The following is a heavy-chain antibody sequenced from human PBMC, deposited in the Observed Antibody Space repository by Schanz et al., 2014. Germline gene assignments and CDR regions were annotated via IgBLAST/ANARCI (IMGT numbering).Heavy chain of an antibody. CDR1: GFTFSSYA. V-gene: IGHV3-48*04. Sequence: EVQLLESGGGLVQPGGSLRLSCAASGFTFSSYAMSWVRQAPGKGLEWLSYIATSSSTRHYADSVKGRFTISRDNAKNALYLQMNSLRAEDTAVYYCARDRRLFDRDDLYYFDSWGQGTLVTVSS. CDR2: IATSSSTR. J-gene: IGHJ4*02. CDR3: ARDRRLFDRDDLYYFDS. D-gene: IGHD3-10*02.